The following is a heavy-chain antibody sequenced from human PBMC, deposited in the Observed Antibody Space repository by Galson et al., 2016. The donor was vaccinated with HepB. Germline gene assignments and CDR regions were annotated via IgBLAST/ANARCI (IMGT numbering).Heavy chain of an antibody. J-gene: IGHJ6*02. V-gene: IGHV6-1*01. CDR1: GDSVTNDDTI. Sequence: CAISGDSVTNDDTIWNWIRQSPSRGLEWLGRTYYRSQWFNEYAVSVKSRITINSDTSRNQFSLQLDSVTPDDTAAYFCTRGYIHTGMNVWGQGTTVTDTS. D-gene: IGHD5-18*01. CDR3: TRGYIHTGMNV. CDR2: TYYRSQWFN.